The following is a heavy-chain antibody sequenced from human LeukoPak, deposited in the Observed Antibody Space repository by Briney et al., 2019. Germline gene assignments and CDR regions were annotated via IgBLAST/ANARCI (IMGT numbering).Heavy chain of an antibody. Sequence: SETLSLTCAVYGGSFSGYYWSWIRQPPGKGLEWIGEINHSGSTNYNPSLKSRVTISVDTSKNQFSLKLSSVTAADTAVYYCARGKGRITMVRGVQYFDYWGQGTQVTVTS. CDR2: INHSGST. J-gene: IGHJ4*02. D-gene: IGHD3-10*01. V-gene: IGHV4-34*01. CDR3: ARGKGRITMVRGVQYFDY. CDR1: GGSFSGYY.